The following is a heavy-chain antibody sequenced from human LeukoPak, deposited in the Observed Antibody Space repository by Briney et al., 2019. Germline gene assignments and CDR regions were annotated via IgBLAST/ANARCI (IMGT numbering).Heavy chain of an antibody. Sequence: SGTLSLTCTVSGGSISSSSYYWGWIRQPPGKGLEWIGSIYYSGSTYYNPSLKSRVTISVDTSKNQFSLKLSSVTAADTAVYYCARDLPLLIVGATPNAFDIWGQGTMVTVSS. CDR1: GGSISSSSYY. V-gene: IGHV4-39*07. CDR2: IYYSGST. CDR3: ARDLPLLIVGATPNAFDI. D-gene: IGHD1-26*01. J-gene: IGHJ3*02.